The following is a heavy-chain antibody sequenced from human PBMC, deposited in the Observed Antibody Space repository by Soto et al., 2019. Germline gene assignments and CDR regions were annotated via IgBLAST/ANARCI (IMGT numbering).Heavy chain of an antibody. J-gene: IGHJ6*02. D-gene: IGHD1-7*01. CDR3: ARPEYTWNYGVRGRGRSPLGYGMAV. V-gene: IGHV1-69*01. CDR1: GGTFSSYA. CDR2: IIPIFGTA. Sequence: QVQLVQSGAEVKKPGSSVKVSCKASGGTFSSYAISWVRQAPGQGLEWVGGIIPIFGTANYAQKFKGRVTITADESTSTAYMGLCSVRFEDTAVYYCARPEYTWNYGVRGRGRSPLGYGMAVWGQGTTVTVSS.